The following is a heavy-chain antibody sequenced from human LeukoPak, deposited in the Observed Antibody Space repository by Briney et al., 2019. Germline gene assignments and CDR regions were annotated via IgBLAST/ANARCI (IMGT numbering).Heavy chain of an antibody. CDR2: IYYSGST. CDR3: ARVGIFWSGYYDYYMTS. D-gene: IGHD3-3*01. CDR1: GGSISSHY. Sequence: PSETLSLTCTVSGGSISSHYWSWIRQPPGKGLEWIGYIYYSGSTNYNPSLKSRVTISVDTSKNQFSLKLSSVTAADTAVYYCARVGIFWSGYYDYYMTSGAKGPRSPSP. J-gene: IGHJ6*03. V-gene: IGHV4-59*11.